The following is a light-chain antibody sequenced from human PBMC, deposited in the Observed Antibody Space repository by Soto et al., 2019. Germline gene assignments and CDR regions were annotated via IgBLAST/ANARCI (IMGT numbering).Light chain of an antibody. CDR2: GAS. J-gene: IGKJ2*01. V-gene: IGKV3-20*01. Sequence: EIVLTQSPGTLSLSPGERATLSCRASQSVSSTYLAWYQQRPGQAPRLLIYGASSRATGIPDRFSGSGYGTDFTLIISRLEPEDFAAYYCQHYGSSPPLYTFGQGTKLEI. CDR3: QHYGSSPPLYT. CDR1: QSVSSTY.